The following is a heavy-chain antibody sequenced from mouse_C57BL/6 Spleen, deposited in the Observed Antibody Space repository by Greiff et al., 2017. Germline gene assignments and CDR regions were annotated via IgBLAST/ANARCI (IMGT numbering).Heavy chain of an antibody. CDR1: GYTFTNYW. D-gene: IGHD1-1*02. Sequence: QVQLQQSGAELVRPGTSVKMSCKASGYTFTNYWIGWAKQRPGHGLEWIGDIYPGGGYTNYNEKFKGKATLTVDKSSSTAYMQFSSLTSEDSAIYYCARGGGNYDYAMDYWGQGTSVTVSA. J-gene: IGHJ4*01. CDR2: IYPGGGYT. V-gene: IGHV1-63*01. CDR3: ARGGGNYDYAMDY.